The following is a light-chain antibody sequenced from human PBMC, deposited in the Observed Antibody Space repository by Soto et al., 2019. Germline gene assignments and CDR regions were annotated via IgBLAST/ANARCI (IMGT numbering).Light chain of an antibody. Sequence: EIVLTQSPGTLSLSPGERATLSCRDSQSVSSSYLAWYQQKPGQAPRLLIYGASSSATGIPDRFSGSGSWTAFTLSTSRRQPKDLVVYDCQQYSRSRTFGQGTKVEIK. CDR1: QSVSSSY. J-gene: IGKJ1*01. V-gene: IGKV3-20*01. CDR3: QQYSRSRT. CDR2: GAS.